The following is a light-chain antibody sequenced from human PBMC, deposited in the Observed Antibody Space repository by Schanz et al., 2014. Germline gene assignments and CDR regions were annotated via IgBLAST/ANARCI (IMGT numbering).Light chain of an antibody. CDR1: SSDVGSYNL. Sequence: QSVLTQPASVSGSPGQSITISCTGTSSDVGSYNLVSWYQQHPGKAPKLMIYEGSKRPSGVSNRFSGSKSGTSASLAITGLQAEDEADYYCQSYDSSLSGSVFGGGTKLTVL. J-gene: IGLJ2*01. CDR3: QSYDSSLSGSV. V-gene: IGLV2-14*02. CDR2: EGS.